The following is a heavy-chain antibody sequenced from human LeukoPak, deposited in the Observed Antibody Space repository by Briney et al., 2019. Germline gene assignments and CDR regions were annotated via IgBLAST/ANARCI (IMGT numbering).Heavy chain of an antibody. D-gene: IGHD6-19*01. Sequence: ASVKVSCKASGYTFTSYAMHWVRQAPGQRLEWMGWINAGNGNTKYSQKFQGRVTITRDTSASTAYMELSSLKSEDTAVYYCARDNAREQWLGRFDHWGQGTLVTVSS. CDR2: INAGNGNT. CDR3: ARDNAREQWLGRFDH. J-gene: IGHJ4*02. CDR1: GYTFTSYA. V-gene: IGHV1-3*01.